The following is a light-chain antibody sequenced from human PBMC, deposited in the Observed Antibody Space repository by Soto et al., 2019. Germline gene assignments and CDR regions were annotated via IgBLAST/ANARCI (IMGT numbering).Light chain of an antibody. CDR2: AAS. CDR1: QGIRND. Sequence: AIQMTQSPSSLSASVGDRVTIACRASQGIRNDLGWYQQKPGKAPKLLIYAASNLQSGVPSRFSGSGSGTNFALIINGLQPEDVATYYCAQDYIFPRTFGQGTKVEVK. CDR3: AQDYIFPRT. J-gene: IGKJ1*01. V-gene: IGKV1-6*01.